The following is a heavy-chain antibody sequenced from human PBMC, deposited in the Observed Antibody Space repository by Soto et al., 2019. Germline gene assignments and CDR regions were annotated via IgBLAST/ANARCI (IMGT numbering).Heavy chain of an antibody. CDR1: GGSISSYY. J-gene: IGHJ5*02. CDR3: ARGLGYNWFDP. Sequence: HVQLQESGPGLVKPSETLSLTCTVSGGSISSYYWSWIRQPPGKGLEWIGYIYYSGSTNYNPSLKSRVTISVDTSKNQFSLKLSSVTAADTAVYYCARGLGYNWFDPWGQGTLVTVSS. CDR2: IYYSGST. D-gene: IGHD7-27*01. V-gene: IGHV4-59*01.